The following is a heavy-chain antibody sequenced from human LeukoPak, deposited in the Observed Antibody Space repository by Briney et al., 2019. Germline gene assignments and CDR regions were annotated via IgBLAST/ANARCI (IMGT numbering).Heavy chain of an antibody. J-gene: IGHJ5*02. CDR2: ISSSGSTI. CDR3: ARDGIAVAGTGFIVNWFDP. CDR1: GFTFSDYY. Sequence: PGGSLRLSCAASGFTFSDYYMSWIRQAPGKGLEWVSYISSSGSTIYYADSVKGRFTISRDNAKNSLYLQMNSLRAEDTAVYYCARDGIAVAGTGFIVNWFDPWGQGTLVTVSS. D-gene: IGHD6-19*01. V-gene: IGHV3-11*01.